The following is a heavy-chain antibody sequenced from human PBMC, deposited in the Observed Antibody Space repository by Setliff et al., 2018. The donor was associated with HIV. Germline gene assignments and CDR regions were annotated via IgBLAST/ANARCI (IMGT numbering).Heavy chain of an antibody. V-gene: IGHV4-34*01. CDR3: ARGNPDYDILTGFWSHSFDY. Sequence: SETLSLTCAVYGGSFSAYHWSWIRQPPGKGLEWIGEISHSGSTNNNPSLKSRVTISVDMSKNQFSLKLNSVTAADTAIYYCARGNPDYDILTGFWSHSFDYWGRGTLVTVSS. CDR1: GGSFSAYH. J-gene: IGHJ4*02. CDR2: ISHSGST. D-gene: IGHD3-9*01.